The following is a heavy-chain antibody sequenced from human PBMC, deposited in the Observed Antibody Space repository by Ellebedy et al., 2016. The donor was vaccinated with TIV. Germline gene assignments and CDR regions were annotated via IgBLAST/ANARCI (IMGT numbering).Heavy chain of an antibody. V-gene: IGHV1-69*13. CDR1: GGTFSSYA. CDR2: IIPIFGTA. Sequence: SVKVSCXASGGTFSSYAISWVRQAPGQGLEWMGGIIPIFGTANYAQKFQGRVTITADESTSTAYMELSSLRSEDTAVYYCARDRRGEYSSSWLEAPRLDYWGQGTLVTVSS. D-gene: IGHD6-13*01. CDR3: ARDRRGEYSSSWLEAPRLDY. J-gene: IGHJ4*02.